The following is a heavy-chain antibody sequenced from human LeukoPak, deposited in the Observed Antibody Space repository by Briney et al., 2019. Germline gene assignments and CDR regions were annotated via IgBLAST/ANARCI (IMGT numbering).Heavy chain of an antibody. CDR1: GFTFSSYA. CDR2: IWYDGSNK. D-gene: IGHD6-19*01. J-gene: IGHJ4*02. CDR3: ARSNSGGWGYCDY. V-gene: IGHV3-33*08. Sequence: PGGSLRLSCAASGFTFSSYAMHWVRQAPGKGLEWVAVIWYDGSNKYYADSVKGRFTISRDNSKNTLYVQMSSLRAEDTAVYYCARSNSGGWGYCDYWGQGSLVTVSS.